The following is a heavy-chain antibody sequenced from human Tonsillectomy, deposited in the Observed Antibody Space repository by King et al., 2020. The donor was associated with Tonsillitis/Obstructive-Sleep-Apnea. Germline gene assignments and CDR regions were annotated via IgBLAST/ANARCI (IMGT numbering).Heavy chain of an antibody. CDR2: IIPIFGTA. D-gene: IGHD3-3*01. V-gene: IGHV1-69*01. CDR3: AGSWSGYSWNYFDY. J-gene: IGHJ4*02. CDR1: GGTFSRYA. Sequence: HVQLVESGAEVKRPGSSVKVSCKASGGTFSRYAISWVRQAPGQGLEWMGGIIPIFGTADYAQKFQGRVTITADESTSTAYMELSSLRSEDTAVYYCAGSWSGYSWNYFDYWGQGTLVTVSS.